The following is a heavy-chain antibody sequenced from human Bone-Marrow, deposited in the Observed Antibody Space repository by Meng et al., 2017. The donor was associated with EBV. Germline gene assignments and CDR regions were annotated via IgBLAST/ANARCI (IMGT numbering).Heavy chain of an antibody. CDR2: IHGYSANT. V-gene: IGHV1-18*01. CDR1: GYTFSSFT. D-gene: IGHD3-10*01. J-gene: IGHJ4*02. CDR3: VRFSNYVLDH. Sequence: QLQLVQFGGEGQKPGASVGVSCKTSGYTFSSFTLNWVRQVPGQGFEWVGWIHGYSANTHYAQKFHGRVNMSTDTSTDTSYMELKNLRPDDTAIYYCVRFSNYVLDHWGQGTLVTVSS.